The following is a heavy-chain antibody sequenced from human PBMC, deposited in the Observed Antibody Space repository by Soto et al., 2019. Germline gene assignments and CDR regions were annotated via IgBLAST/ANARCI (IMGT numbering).Heavy chain of an antibody. Sequence: PVGSLRLSIEDSGLSFGDYELNWVRQAPVAVLEWVAYIGRDGETTFYADSAEGRFVVSRDNSKNTLYLQMNSLRAEDTAVYYCATDQLRFLEWLLLTFDYWGQGTMVTVSS. D-gene: IGHD3-3*01. J-gene: IGHJ4*02. CDR1: GLSFGDYE. CDR2: IGRDGETT. V-gene: IGHV3-23*01. CDR3: ATDQLRFLEWLLLTFDY.